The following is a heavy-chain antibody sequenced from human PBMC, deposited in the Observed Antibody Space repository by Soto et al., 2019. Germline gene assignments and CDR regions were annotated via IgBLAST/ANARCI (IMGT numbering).Heavy chain of an antibody. V-gene: IGHV2-5*02. J-gene: IGHJ4*02. CDR2: VYWDDDK. D-gene: IGHD1-26*01. CDR1: GFSLSSGVG. Sequence: QITLRESGPTQLKSTETLTLTCSFSGFSLSSGVGVGWIRQSPGKALEWLAFVYWDDDKFYSPSLKDRLTINKEPLKKPVVLSFNYGDPLDTGKLYCAQRTPGSRGWSTGDFGFWGPGTVVTVFS. CDR3: AQRTPGSRGWSTGDFGF.